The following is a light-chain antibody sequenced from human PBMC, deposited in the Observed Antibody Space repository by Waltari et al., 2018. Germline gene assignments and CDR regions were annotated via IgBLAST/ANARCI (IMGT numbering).Light chain of an antibody. CDR1: SSAVGGYNY. Sequence: QSALTQPRPVSGSPGQSVTISCTGTSSAVGGYNYVSWYPQHPGKAPKPMIYEVSKRPSGVPDRFSGSKSGNTASLTISGLQAEDEADYYCCSYAGSYTFGVFGGGTKLTVL. CDR2: EVS. J-gene: IGLJ2*01. V-gene: IGLV2-11*01. CDR3: CSYAGSYTFGV.